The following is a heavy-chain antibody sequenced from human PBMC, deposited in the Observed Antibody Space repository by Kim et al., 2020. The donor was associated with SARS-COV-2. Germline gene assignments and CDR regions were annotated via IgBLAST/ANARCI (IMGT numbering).Heavy chain of an antibody. J-gene: IGHJ4*01. CDR2: ISYDGVHK. V-gene: IGHV3-33*08. CDR1: EFTFSNYG. Sequence: GGSLRLSCEVSEFTFSNYGMHWVRQAPGKGLQWVAVISYDGVHKHYANSVRGRYTISRDNSKNTLYLQINSLGADDTGVYYCARAAYGDYARGGLDYW. CDR3: ARAAYGDYARGGLDY. D-gene: IGHD4-17*01.